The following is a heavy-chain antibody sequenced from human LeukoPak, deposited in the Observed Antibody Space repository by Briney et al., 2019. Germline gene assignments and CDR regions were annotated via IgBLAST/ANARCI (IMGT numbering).Heavy chain of an antibody. V-gene: IGHV4-34*01. CDR3: AGGGYSSGWPWGDY. D-gene: IGHD6-19*01. CDR2: INHSGST. CDR1: GGSFSGYY. Sequence: SETLSLTCAVYGGSFSGYYWSWIRQPPGKGLEWIGEINHSGSTNYNPSLKSRVTISVDTSKNQFSLKLSSVTAADTAVYYCAGGGYSSGWPWGDYWGQGTLVTVSS. J-gene: IGHJ4*02.